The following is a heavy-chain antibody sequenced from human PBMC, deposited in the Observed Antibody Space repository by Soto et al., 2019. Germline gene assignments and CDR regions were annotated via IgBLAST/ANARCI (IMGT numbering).Heavy chain of an antibody. CDR3: TGSVVPYSGGSFDY. CDR2: IRSKANSYAT. CDR1: GFTFSGSA. D-gene: IGHD2-15*01. Sequence: GGSLGLSCAASGFTFSGSAMHWVRQASGKGLEWVGRIRSKANSYATAYAASVKGRFTISRDDSKNTAYLQMNSLKTEDTAVYYCTGSVVPYSGGSFDYWGQGTLVTVSS. J-gene: IGHJ4*02. V-gene: IGHV3-73*01.